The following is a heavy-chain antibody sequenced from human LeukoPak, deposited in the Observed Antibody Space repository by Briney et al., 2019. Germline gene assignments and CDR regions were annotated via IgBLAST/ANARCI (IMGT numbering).Heavy chain of an antibody. V-gene: IGHV3-7*04. D-gene: IGHD2-15*01. Sequence: GGPLELPFAASGFTFISFWMSWVGKAPGKGLEWVANIKQDGSERYYVDSVKGRFTISRDNAKNSLYLQMSSLRAEDTAVYYCARGPSGGNGFSYWGQGTLVTVSS. CDR1: GFTFISFW. CDR2: IKQDGSER. J-gene: IGHJ4*02. CDR3: ARGPSGGNGFSY.